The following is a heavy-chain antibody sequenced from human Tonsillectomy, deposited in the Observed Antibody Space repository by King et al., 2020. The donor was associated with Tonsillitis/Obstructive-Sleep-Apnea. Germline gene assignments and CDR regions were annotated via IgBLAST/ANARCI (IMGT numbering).Heavy chain of an antibody. D-gene: IGHD3-10*01. CDR1: GYKFTNYW. CDR2: IYPGDSDT. Sequence: LVQSVPYVKKPGESLKISCKGSGYKFTNYWIGWVRQMPGKGLEWMGIIYPGDSDTRYSPSFQGQVTISADKSITTAYLQWSSLKASDTAMYYCARHSIGPGSYFNISYWGQGTLVTVSA. CDR3: ARHSIGPGSYFNISY. V-gene: IGHV5-51*01. J-gene: IGHJ4*02.